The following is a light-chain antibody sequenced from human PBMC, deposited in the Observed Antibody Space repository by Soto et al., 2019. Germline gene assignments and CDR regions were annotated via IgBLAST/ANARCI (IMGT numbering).Light chain of an antibody. J-gene: IGKJ3*01. V-gene: IGKV1-27*01. CDR1: QGIRNY. Sequence: DIQMTQSPTSLSASVGDRVTITCRASQGIRNYVAWYQQIPGKAPKLLIYAASTLQSGVPSRFSGGGSGTDFTLTINGLQPEDVATYYCQKYSSVPVFGPGTKVEIK. CDR3: QKYSSVPV. CDR2: AAS.